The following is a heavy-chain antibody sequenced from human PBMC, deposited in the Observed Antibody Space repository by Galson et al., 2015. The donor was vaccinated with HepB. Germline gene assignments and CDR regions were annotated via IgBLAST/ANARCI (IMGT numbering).Heavy chain of an antibody. CDR2: IYYSGST. CDR1: GGSISSSSYY. D-gene: IGHD5-24*01. V-gene: IGHV4-39*07. CDR3: AREGADGYKSA. J-gene: IGHJ5*02. Sequence: ETLSLTCTVSGGSISSSSYYWGWIRQPPGKGLEWIGSIYYSGSTYYNPSLKSRVTISVDTSKNQFSLKLSSVTAADTAVYYCAREGADGYKSAWGQGTLVTVSS.